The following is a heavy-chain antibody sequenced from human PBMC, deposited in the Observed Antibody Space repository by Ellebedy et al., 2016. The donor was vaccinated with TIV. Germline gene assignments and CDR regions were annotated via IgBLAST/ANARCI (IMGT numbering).Heavy chain of an antibody. CDR1: GFNFRNYA. CDR3: ARDQGYYYYGMDV. Sequence: GESLKISCVASGFNFRNYAMSWVRQAPGKGLEWVSSVGGDTTTTYYADSVKGRFTISRDNAKKSLYLQLNSLRAEDTAVYYCARDQGYYYYGMDVWGQGTTVTVSS. J-gene: IGHJ6*02. V-gene: IGHV3-48*04. CDR2: VGGDTTTT.